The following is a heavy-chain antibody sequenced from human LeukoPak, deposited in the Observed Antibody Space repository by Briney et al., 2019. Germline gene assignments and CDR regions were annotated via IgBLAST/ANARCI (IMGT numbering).Heavy chain of an antibody. Sequence: GGSLRLSCAASGFTFRNYNMHWVRQAPGKGLVWVAVMPYDGSNKYYVDSVKGRFTISRDNSKNTLYLQMNSLRAEDTAVYYCAKDRSSSWALDYWGQGTLVTVSS. D-gene: IGHD6-13*01. CDR2: MPYDGSNK. V-gene: IGHV3-30*18. CDR1: GFTFRNYN. CDR3: AKDRSSSWALDY. J-gene: IGHJ4*02.